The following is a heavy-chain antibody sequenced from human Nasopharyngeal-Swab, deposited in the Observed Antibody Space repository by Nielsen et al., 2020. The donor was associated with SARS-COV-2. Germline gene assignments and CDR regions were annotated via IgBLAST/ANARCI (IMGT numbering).Heavy chain of an antibody. J-gene: IGHJ6*03. CDR3: AKNREWVGLRYYYYYMDV. Sequence: VRQAPGKGLEGGSAISGSGGSTYYADSVKGRFTISRDNSKNTLYLQMNSLRAEDTAVYYCAKNREWVGLRYYYYYMDVWGKGTTVTVSS. V-gene: IGHV3-23*01. D-gene: IGHD1-26*01. CDR2: ISGSGGST.